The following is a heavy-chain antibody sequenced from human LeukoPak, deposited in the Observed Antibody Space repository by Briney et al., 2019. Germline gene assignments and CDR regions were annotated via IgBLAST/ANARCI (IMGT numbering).Heavy chain of an antibody. J-gene: IGHJ6*04. CDR3: AELGITMIGGV. D-gene: IGHD3-10*02. V-gene: IGHV3-30*04. CDR2: ISYDGSNK. Sequence: GGSLRLSCAASGFIFSNYAMHWVRQAPGKGLEWVAVISYDGSNKYYADSVKGRFTMSRDNSKKMLYLQMSSLRPEDTAVYYCAELGITMIGGVWGKGTTVTISS. CDR1: GFIFSNYA.